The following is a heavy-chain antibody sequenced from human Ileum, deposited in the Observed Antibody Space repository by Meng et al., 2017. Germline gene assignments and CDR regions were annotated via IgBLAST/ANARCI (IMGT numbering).Heavy chain of an antibody. Sequence: QVQLVQAEAEGRKPGASVKVACRASGYTFTSYDIPWVRQAPGQGLEWMGWMSPNSGNTGYSQNFQGRVTLTRSTPLRTVYMELSSLQSEDTAVYYCARVVSSGTFGDWFDPWGQGTLVTVSS. V-gene: IGHV1-8*01. CDR2: MSPNSGNT. J-gene: IGHJ5*02. CDR1: GYTFTSYD. D-gene: IGHD3-10*01. CDR3: ARVVSSGTFGDWFDP.